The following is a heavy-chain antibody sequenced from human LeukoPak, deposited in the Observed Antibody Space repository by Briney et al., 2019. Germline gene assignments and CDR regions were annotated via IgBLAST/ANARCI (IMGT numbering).Heavy chain of an antibody. Sequence: GGSLRLSCAASGFTFSSYGMHWVRQAPGKGLEWVAFIRYDGSNKYYADSVKGRFTISRDNSKNTLYLQMNSLRAEDTAVYYCARPRSSYYYGSGSYYNYWGQGTLVTVSS. CDR1: GFTFSSYG. D-gene: IGHD3-10*01. CDR3: ARPRSSYYYGSGSYYNY. V-gene: IGHV3-30*02. J-gene: IGHJ4*02. CDR2: IRYDGSNK.